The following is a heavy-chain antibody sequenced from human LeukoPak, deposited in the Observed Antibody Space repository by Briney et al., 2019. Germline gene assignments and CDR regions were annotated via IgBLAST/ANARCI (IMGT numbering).Heavy chain of an antibody. Sequence: GGSLRLSCAASGFTFDDYAMPWVRQAPGKGLEWVSGISWNSGSIGYADSVKGRFTISRDNAKNSLYLQMNSLRAEDTALYYCAKAPGIAVAGSFDYWGQGTLVTVSS. V-gene: IGHV3-9*01. CDR1: GFTFDDYA. CDR3: AKAPGIAVAGSFDY. J-gene: IGHJ4*02. CDR2: ISWNSGSI. D-gene: IGHD6-19*01.